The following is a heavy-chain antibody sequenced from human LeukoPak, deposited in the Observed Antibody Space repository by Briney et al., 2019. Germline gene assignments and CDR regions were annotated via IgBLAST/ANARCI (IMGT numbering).Heavy chain of an antibody. D-gene: IGHD2-15*01. CDR1: GFTFRTYA. J-gene: IGHJ4*02. V-gene: IGHV3-23*01. CDR2: MSSSDDGR. Sequence: GGSLRLSCVASGFTFRTYAMSWVRQAPGKGLEWVSAMSSSDDGRYYAASVRGRFTISRDTSRSTLYLQMNSLRAEDAAVYYCAKAPVTSCRGAFCYPFDYWGQGTLVTVSS. CDR3: AKAPVTSCRGAFCYPFDY.